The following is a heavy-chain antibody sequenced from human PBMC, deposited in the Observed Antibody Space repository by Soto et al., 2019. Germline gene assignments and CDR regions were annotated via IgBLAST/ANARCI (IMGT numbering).Heavy chain of an antibody. V-gene: IGHV4-61*01. J-gene: IGHJ3*01. CDR2: ISYSGAT. D-gene: IGHD3-16*01. Sequence: QVQLQESGPGLVKPSETLSLICTVSGGSVSGDKNYWSWIRQSPGKGLEWIGYISYSGATNYNPSIKSRLTISVDRSKNQFALKLSSVTASDTALYYCATSPRFAFDFWGQGTTVIVSS. CDR3: ATSPRFAFDF. CDR1: GGSVSGDKNY.